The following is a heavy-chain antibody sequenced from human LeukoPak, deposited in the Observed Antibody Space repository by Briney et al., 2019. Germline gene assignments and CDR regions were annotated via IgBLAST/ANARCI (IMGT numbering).Heavy chain of an antibody. D-gene: IGHD3-22*01. V-gene: IGHV3-66*01. CDR3: ARDRRLVVITTWLDY. CDR1: GFTFSSYA. J-gene: IGHJ4*02. CDR2: IYSGGST. Sequence: QTGGSLRLSCAASGFTFSSYAMSWVRQAPGKGLEWVSVIYSGGSTYYADSVKGRFTISRDNSKNTLYLQMNSLRAEDTAVYYCARDRRLVVITTWLDYWGQGTLVTVSS.